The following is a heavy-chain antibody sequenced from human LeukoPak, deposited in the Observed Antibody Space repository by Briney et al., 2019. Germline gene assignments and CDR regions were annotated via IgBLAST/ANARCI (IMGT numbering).Heavy chain of an antibody. J-gene: IGHJ4*02. CDR3: ARYQGWGPRTFDY. Sequence: PSGTLPLTCAVSGGSISSGNWWSWVRQPPGKGLEWIGEIYHSGSTNYNPSLKSRVTISVDKSKNQFSLKLSSVTAADTAVYYCARYQGWGPRTFDYWGQGTLVTVSS. CDR2: IYHSGST. D-gene: IGHD2-2*01. CDR1: GGSISSGNW. V-gene: IGHV4-4*02.